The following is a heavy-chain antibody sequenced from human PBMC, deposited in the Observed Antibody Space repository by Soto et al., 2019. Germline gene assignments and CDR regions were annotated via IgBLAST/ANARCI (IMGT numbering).Heavy chain of an antibody. Sequence: EVQLVESGGGLVQPGGSPRLSCAASGFTFSSYWMHWVRQAPGKGLVWVSRINTDESSTTYADSVKGRFTISRDNAKNTLYLQMNSLRAEDTAVYYCARRGPVTGLAYWGQGTLVTVSS. CDR1: GFTFSSYW. CDR3: ARRGPVTGLAY. D-gene: IGHD1-20*01. CDR2: INTDESST. J-gene: IGHJ4*02. V-gene: IGHV3-74*01.